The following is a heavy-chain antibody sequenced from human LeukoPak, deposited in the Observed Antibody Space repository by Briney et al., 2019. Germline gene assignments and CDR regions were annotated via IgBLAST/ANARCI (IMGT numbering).Heavy chain of an antibody. CDR1: GYTXTELS. CDR2: FDPEDGET. Sequence: ASVKVSCKVSGYTXTELSMHGVRQAPGKGLEWMAGFDPEDGETIYAQKFQGRVTMTEDTSTDTAYMELSSLRSEDTAVSYCATDRGSGWYYFDYWGQGTLVTVSS. V-gene: IGHV1-24*01. D-gene: IGHD6-19*01. J-gene: IGHJ4*02. CDR3: ATDRGSGWYYFDY.